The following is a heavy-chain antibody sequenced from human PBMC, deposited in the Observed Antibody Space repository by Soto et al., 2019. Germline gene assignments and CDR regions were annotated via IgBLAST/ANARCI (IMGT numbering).Heavy chain of an antibody. CDR1: GGPSGSSNG. Sequence: SQTQPVTWAVAGGPSGSSNGWRWVRQPPGKGLEWIGEIYHSGSTNYNPSLKSRVTISVDKSKNQFSLKLSSVTAADTAVYYCAKFKYYYDSSGYYMSIYGMDVWGQGTTVTVSS. D-gene: IGHD3-22*01. V-gene: IGHV4-4*02. J-gene: IGHJ6*02. CDR3: AKFKYYYDSSGYYMSIYGMDV. CDR2: IYHSGST.